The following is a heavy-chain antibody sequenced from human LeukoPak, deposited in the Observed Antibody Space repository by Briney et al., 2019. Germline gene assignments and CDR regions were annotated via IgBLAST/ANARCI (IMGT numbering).Heavy chain of an antibody. Sequence: PSQTLSLTCTVSGGSISSGGYYWSWIRQHPGKGLEWIGYIYYSGSTYYNPSLKSRVTISVDTSKNQFSLKLSSVTAADTAVYYCAGDRLIYYYYYMDVWGKGTTVTVSS. CDR3: AGDRLIYYYYYMDV. V-gene: IGHV4-31*03. J-gene: IGHJ6*03. CDR1: GGSISSGGYY. D-gene: IGHD2-21*02. CDR2: IYYSGST.